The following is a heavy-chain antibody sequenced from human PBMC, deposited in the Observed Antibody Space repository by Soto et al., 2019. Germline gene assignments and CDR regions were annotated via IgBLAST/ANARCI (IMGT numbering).Heavy chain of an antibody. J-gene: IGHJ4*02. CDR1: GCSIISYS. V-gene: IGHV4-30-2*01. D-gene: IGHD5-12*01. Sequence: SETLSLTCAVSGCSIISYSWSWIRQPPGKGLEWIGYIYHSGSTYYNPSLKSRVTISVDRSKNQFSLKLSSVTAADTAVYYCAAGGGLPRYYWGQGTLVTVSS. CDR2: IYHSGST. CDR3: AAGGGLPRYY.